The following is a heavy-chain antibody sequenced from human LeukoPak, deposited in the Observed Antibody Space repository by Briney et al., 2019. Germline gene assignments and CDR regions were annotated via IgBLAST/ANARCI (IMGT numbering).Heavy chain of an antibody. V-gene: IGHV1-18*01. J-gene: IGHJ4*02. CDR2: ISAYNGNT. D-gene: IGHD6-13*01. Sequence: GASMKVSCKASGYTFTSYGISWVRQAPGQGLEWMGWISAYNGNTNYAQKLQGRVTMTTDTSTSTAYMELRSLRSDDTAVYYCARDRRSSSWTNFDYWGQGTLVTVSS. CDR3: ARDRRSSSWTNFDY. CDR1: GYTFTSYG.